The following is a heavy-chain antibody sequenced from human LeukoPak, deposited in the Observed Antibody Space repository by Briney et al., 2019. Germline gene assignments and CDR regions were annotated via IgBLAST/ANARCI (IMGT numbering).Heavy chain of an antibody. CDR2: VYYTGNT. Sequence: SETLSLTCTVSGYSIISGYYWGWLRQPPGKELEWIGTVYYTGNTYYDPSLKSRVTISVDTSKNQFSLKPSSVTAADTAVYYCARMRTVTTCWFDTWGQGTLVTVFS. CDR3: ARMRTVTTCWFDT. CDR1: GYSIISGYY. D-gene: IGHD4-11*01. J-gene: IGHJ5*02. V-gene: IGHV4-38-2*02.